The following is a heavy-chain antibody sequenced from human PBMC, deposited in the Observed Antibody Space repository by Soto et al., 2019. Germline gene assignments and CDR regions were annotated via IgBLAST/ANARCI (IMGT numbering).Heavy chain of an antibody. Sequence: PGGSLRLSCVASGFTFNFHTMSWVRQAPGKGPEWVSDISGSGVTTNYADAVKGRFTTSRDNSKNTLYLQMNSLRAEDTAVYYCARDTARAMVRIYYGMDVWGQGTTVTVSS. CDR2: ISGSGVTT. CDR1: GFTFNFHT. CDR3: ARDTARAMVRIYYGMDV. D-gene: IGHD3-10*01. V-gene: IGHV3-23*01. J-gene: IGHJ6*02.